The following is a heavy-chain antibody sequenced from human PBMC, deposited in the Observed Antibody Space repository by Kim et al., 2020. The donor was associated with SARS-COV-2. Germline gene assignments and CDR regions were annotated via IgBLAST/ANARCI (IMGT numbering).Heavy chain of an antibody. CDR1: GFTVSSNY. CDR3: ARDFRVCSGGDCYGDAFDI. CDR2: IYSGGFT. Sequence: GGSLRLSCAASGFTVSSNYMNWVRQAPGKGLEWVSVIYSGGFTRYADSVKGRFTISRDNSKNTLYLQMNSLRAEDTAVYYCARDFRVCSGGDCYGDAFDIWGQGTMVTVSS. V-gene: IGHV3-53*01. J-gene: IGHJ3*02. D-gene: IGHD2-15*01.